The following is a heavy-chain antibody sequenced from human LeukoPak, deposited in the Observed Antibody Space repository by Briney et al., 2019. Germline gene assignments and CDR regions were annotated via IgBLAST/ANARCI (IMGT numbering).Heavy chain of an antibody. CDR3: ARDSGPWGVFDP. CDR1: GGSISSYY. D-gene: IGHD3-10*01. V-gene: IGHV4-59*01. J-gene: IGHJ5*02. CDR2: IYYSGST. Sequence: SETLSLTCTVSGGSISSYYWSWIRRPPGKGLEWIGYIYYSGSTNCNPSLKSRVTISIDMSNNHFSLTLKSVTAADKAVYYCARDSGPWGVFDPWGQGTLVTVSS.